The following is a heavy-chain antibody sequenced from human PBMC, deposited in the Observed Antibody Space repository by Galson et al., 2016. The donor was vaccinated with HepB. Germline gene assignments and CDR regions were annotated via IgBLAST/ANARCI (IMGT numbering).Heavy chain of an antibody. V-gene: IGHV1-18*01. J-gene: IGHJ5*02. CDR3: ARHIDNWFDT. Sequence: SGYTFFNYAITWVRQAPGQGLEWMGWINTHNSDTNYAQKLQDRVTLTTNTSTRTAYMELRSLRSDDTAVYYCARHIDNWFDTWGQGTLVTVSS. CDR1: GYTFFNYA. D-gene: IGHD5-12*01. CDR2: INTHNSDT.